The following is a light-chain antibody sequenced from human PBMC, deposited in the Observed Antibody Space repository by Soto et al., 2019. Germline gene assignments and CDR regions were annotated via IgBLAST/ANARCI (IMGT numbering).Light chain of an antibody. CDR2: KAI. Sequence: DIQMTQSPSTLSASVGDRVTITCRASQSISNWLAWYQQKPGKAPKLLIYKAINLQSGVPSRFSGSGSGTEFSLTISGLQPDDFATYYCLQDYNYPWTFGQGTKVEIK. V-gene: IGKV1-5*03. CDR1: QSISNW. CDR3: LQDYNYPWT. J-gene: IGKJ1*01.